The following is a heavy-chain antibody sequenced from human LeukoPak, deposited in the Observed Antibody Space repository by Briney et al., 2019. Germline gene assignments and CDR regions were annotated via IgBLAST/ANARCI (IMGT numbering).Heavy chain of an antibody. J-gene: IGHJ5*02. Sequence: GRSLRLSCAASGFTFDDYAMHWVRQAPGKGLERVSGISWNSGTIGYADSVKGRFTISRDNAKNSLYLQMNSLRDDDMALYYCARGNSGSYSRDWFDPWGQGTLVTVSS. V-gene: IGHV3-9*03. D-gene: IGHD1-26*01. CDR1: GFTFDDYA. CDR3: ARGNSGSYSRDWFDP. CDR2: ISWNSGTI.